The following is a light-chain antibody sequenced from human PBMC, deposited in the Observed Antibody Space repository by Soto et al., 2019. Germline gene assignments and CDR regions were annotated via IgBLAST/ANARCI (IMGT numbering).Light chain of an antibody. CDR2: DAS. J-gene: IGKJ1*01. Sequence: DIQMTQSPSTLSASVGDRVTITCRASQSFSSWLAWYQQKPGKAPKLLIYDASSLESGVPSRFSGSGSGTDFTLTISSLQSEDFAVYYCQQYNNWPRTFGQGTKVDIK. V-gene: IGKV1-5*01. CDR1: QSFSSW. CDR3: QQYNNWPRT.